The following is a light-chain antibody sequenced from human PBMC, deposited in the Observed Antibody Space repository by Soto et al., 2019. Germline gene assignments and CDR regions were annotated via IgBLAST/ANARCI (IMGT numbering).Light chain of an antibody. V-gene: IGKV1-8*01. Sequence: AIRMTQSPSSFSASTGDRVTITCRASQGLSSYLAWYQQKPGKAPKLLIYAASTLQSGVPSRFSGSGSGTDFTITISCLQSEDFATYYCQQYFSYPYTFGQGTKLEI. J-gene: IGKJ2*01. CDR1: QGLSSY. CDR3: QQYFSYPYT. CDR2: AAS.